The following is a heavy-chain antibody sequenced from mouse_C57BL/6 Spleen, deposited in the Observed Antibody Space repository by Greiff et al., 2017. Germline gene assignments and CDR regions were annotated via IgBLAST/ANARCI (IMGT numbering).Heavy chain of an antibody. V-gene: IGHV3-6*01. CDR2: ISYDGSN. CDR3: ARWLSHYYAMDY. Sequence: DVKLVESGPGLVKPSQSLSLTCSVTGYSITSGYYWNWIRQFPGNKLEWMGYISYDGSNNYNPSLKNRISITRDTSKNQFFLKLNSVTTEDTATYYCARWLSHYYAMDYWGQGTSVTVSS. CDR1: GYSITSGYY. D-gene: IGHD2-2*01. J-gene: IGHJ4*01.